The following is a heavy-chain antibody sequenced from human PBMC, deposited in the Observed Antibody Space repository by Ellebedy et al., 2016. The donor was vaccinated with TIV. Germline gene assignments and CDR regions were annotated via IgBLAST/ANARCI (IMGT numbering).Heavy chain of an antibody. V-gene: IGHV3-23*01. CDR3: AVTTGTATTSRFEY. CDR1: GFTFSGYS. J-gene: IGHJ4*02. Sequence: GGSLRLSXAGSGFTFSGYSMNWVRQAPGKGLDWVSVISGSGGTTYYADSVKGRFTISRDNSKNTLYLQMNSLRADDTAVYYWAVTTGTATTSRFEYWGQGILVIVSS. CDR2: ISGSGGTT. D-gene: IGHD1-1*01.